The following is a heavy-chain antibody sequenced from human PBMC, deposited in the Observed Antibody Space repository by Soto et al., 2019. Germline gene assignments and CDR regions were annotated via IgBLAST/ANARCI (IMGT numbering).Heavy chain of an antibody. Sequence: SVKVSCKACGGTFSSYAISCVRQAPGQGLEWMGGIIPIFGTANYAQKFQGRVTITADESTSTAYMELSSLRSEDTAVYYCARVPDLIAAAGTGSPLSPWGQGTLVTVSS. CDR1: GGTFSSYA. CDR2: IIPIFGTA. CDR3: ARVPDLIAAAGTGSPLSP. D-gene: IGHD6-13*01. V-gene: IGHV1-69*13. J-gene: IGHJ5*02.